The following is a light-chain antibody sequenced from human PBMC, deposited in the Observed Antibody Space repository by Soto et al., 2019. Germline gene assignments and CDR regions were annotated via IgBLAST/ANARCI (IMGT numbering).Light chain of an antibody. V-gene: IGLV2-14*01. J-gene: IGLJ1*01. CDR3: SSYTGSSTYV. CDR1: SSDVGGYNY. Sequence: QSVLTQPASVSGSPGQSITISCTGTSSDVGGYNYVSWYQQHPGKAPKLMIYEVSNWPSGVSNRFSASKSGNTASLTISGLQAEDEADYYCSSYTGSSTYVFGTGTKVTVL. CDR2: EVS.